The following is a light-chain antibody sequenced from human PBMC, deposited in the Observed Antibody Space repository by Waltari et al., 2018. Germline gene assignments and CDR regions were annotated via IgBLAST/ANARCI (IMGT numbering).Light chain of an antibody. CDR2: DVS. CDR1: SSDVGSYNS. Sequence: QSALTQPASVSGSPGQSITISCTGTSSDVGSYNSVSWYQDHPGQGPKVIIYDVSDRPSGVSARFSGPQSGNTASLTISGLQAEDEADYYCSSQSSNNVVLFGGGTKVTIL. CDR3: SSQSSNNVVL. V-gene: IGLV2-14*03. J-gene: IGLJ3*02.